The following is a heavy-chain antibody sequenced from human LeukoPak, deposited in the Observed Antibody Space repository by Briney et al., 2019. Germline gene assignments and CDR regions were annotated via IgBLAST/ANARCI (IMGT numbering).Heavy chain of an antibody. CDR3: ARGGAAAGPKNWFDP. Sequence: GASVKVSCKASGYTFTSYDINWVRQATGQGLEWMGWMNSNSGNTGYAQKFQGRVTMTRNTSISTAYMELSSLRSEDTAVYYCARGGAAAGPKNWFDPWGQGTLVTVSS. CDR2: MNSNSGNT. V-gene: IGHV1-8*01. D-gene: IGHD6-13*01. J-gene: IGHJ5*02. CDR1: GYTFTSYD.